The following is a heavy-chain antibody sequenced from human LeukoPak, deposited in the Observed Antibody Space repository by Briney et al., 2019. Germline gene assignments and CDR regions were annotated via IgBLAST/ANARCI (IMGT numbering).Heavy chain of an antibody. CDR2: INSDGSSI. J-gene: IGHJ4*02. Sequence: PGGSLRLSCAASRFSISSFWMHWVRQAPGKGVVWVARINSDGSSITYVDSVKGRFAISRDNAKNTFHLQMNSLTDDDTAVYYCARGAYSFDYWGQGTLVTVSS. CDR3: ARGAYSFDY. D-gene: IGHD4-11*01. V-gene: IGHV3-74*01. CDR1: RFSISSFW.